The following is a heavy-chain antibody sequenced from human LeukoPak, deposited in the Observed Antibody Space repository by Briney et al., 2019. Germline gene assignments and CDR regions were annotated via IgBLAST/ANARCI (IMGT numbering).Heavy chain of an antibody. CDR2: IYYSGST. Sequence: SETLSLTCTVSGGSISSSSYYWGWIRQPPGKGLEWIGSIYYSGSTYYNPSLKSRVTISVDKSKNQFSLKLNSVTAADTAVYYCAKKDYYYMDVWGKGTTVTVSS. J-gene: IGHJ6*03. CDR3: AKKDYYYMDV. V-gene: IGHV4-39*07. CDR1: GGSISSSSYY.